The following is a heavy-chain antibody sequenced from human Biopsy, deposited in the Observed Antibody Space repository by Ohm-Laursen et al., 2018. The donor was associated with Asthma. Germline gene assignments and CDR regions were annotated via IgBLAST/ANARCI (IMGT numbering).Heavy chain of an antibody. CDR2: VSHTGST. D-gene: IGHD2-15*01. Sequence: SETLSLTCTVSGGSIRSHDWTWIRLPPGKGLEYIGDVSHTGSTNYNPSLKSRVTMSLDTSKNQFSLRLTSVTPADTAVYYCARPADCSGGACYSYGWFDPWGQGTRVTVSS. CDR3: ARPADCSGGACYSYGWFDP. CDR1: GGSIRSHD. J-gene: IGHJ5*02. V-gene: IGHV4-59*11.